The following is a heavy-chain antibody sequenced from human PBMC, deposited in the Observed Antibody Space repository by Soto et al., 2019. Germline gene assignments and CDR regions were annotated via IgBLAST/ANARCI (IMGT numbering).Heavy chain of an antibody. J-gene: IGHJ4*02. CDR1: GGSVCGYY. D-gene: IGHD3-10*01. CDR2: IYYSGTT. CDR3: ARESYYGSGATVVAY. Sequence: SETLSLSCTVCGGSVCGYYWSWIRQHPGKGLEWIGYIYYSGTTSYNPSLNSRVTMSVDTSKNQFSLKVNSVTAADTAVYYCARESYYGSGATVVAYWGQGTLVTVSS. V-gene: IGHV4-59*02.